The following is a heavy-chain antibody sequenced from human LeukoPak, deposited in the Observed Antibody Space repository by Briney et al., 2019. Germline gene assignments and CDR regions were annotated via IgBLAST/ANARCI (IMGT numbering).Heavy chain of an antibody. CDR1: GGTFSSYA. Sequence: SVKVSCKASGGTFSSYAISWVRQAPGQGVEWLGVIVPIFGTANYAQKFQGRVTITADESTSTAYMELSSLRSEDTAVYYCATEYSGSYYEFGYFDYWGQGTLVTVSS. D-gene: IGHD1-26*01. V-gene: IGHV1-69*13. CDR2: IVPIFGTA. J-gene: IGHJ4*02. CDR3: ATEYSGSYYEFGYFDY.